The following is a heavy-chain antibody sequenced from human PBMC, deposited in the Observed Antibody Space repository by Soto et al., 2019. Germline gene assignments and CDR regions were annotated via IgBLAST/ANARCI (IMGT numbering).Heavy chain of an antibody. D-gene: IGHD4-17*01. V-gene: IGHV3-64D*08. Sequence: GGSLRLSCSASGFTFSRYTLHWVRQAPGKGLEYVSAISSSGGNTYFADSVKGRFAISRDNSENTVYLQMSGLTVEDTGIYYCAKGGDYGDYGIYMDVWGKGTTVTVSS. CDR3: AKGGDYGDYGIYMDV. CDR2: ISSSGGNT. CDR1: GFTFSRYT. J-gene: IGHJ6*04.